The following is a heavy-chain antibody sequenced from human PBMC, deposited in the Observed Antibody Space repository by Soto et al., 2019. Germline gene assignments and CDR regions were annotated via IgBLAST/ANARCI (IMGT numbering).Heavy chain of an antibody. J-gene: IGHJ4*02. D-gene: IGHD6-13*01. CDR3: ARDSGAKLSSS. CDR1: GGTFSSYR. CDR2: IVPVYRTA. Sequence: SVKVSCKASGGTFSSYRINWVRQAPGQGLEWVGGIVPVYRTADYAQKFQGRVTITADESARTAYMELRSLKSQDTAVYYCARDSGAKLSSSWGQGTLVTVSS. V-gene: IGHV1-69*13.